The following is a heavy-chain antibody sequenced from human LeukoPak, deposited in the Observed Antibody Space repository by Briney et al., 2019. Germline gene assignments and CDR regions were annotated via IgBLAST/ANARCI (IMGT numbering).Heavy chain of an antibody. V-gene: IGHV1-8*01. D-gene: IGHD5-12*01. Sequence: ASVKVSCKASGYTFTSYDINWVRQATGQGLEWMGWMNPNSGNTGYAQKFQGRVTMTRNTSISTAYMELSSLRSEDTAVYYCARAYVEYSGYDWRAHDAFDIWGQGTMVTVSS. J-gene: IGHJ3*02. CDR2: MNPNSGNT. CDR3: ARAYVEYSGYDWRAHDAFDI. CDR1: GYTFTSYD.